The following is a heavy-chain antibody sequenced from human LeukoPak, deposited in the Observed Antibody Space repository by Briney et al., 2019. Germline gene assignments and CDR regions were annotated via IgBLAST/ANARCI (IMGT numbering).Heavy chain of an antibody. V-gene: IGHV4-59*01. Sequence: SETLSLTCTVSGGSISSYYWSWIRQPPGKGLEWIGYIYYSGSTNYNPSLKSRVTISVDTSKNQFSLKLSSVTAADTAVYYCARDRRPLTNDAFDIWGQGTMVTVSS. J-gene: IGHJ3*02. D-gene: IGHD1-1*01. CDR1: GGSISSYY. CDR3: ARDRRPLTNDAFDI. CDR2: IYYSGST.